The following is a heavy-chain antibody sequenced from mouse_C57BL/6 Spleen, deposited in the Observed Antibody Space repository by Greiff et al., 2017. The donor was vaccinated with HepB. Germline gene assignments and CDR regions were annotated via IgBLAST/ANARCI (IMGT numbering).Heavy chain of an antibody. CDR2: IYPGDGDT. CDR3: ARIRYYAMDY. CDR1: GYAFSSSW. J-gene: IGHJ4*01. V-gene: IGHV1-82*01. Sequence: VQLQQSGPELVKPGASVKISCKASGYAFSSSWMNWVKQRPGKGLEWIGRIYPGDGDTNYNGKFKGKATLTADKSSSTAYMQLSSLTSEDSAVYFCARIRYYAMDYWGQGTSVTVSS.